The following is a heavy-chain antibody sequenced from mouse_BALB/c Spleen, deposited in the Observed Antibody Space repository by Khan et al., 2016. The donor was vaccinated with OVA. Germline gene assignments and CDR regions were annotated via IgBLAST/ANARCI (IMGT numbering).Heavy chain of an antibody. CDR3: ARAYYRYDGYYAMDY. CDR1: AFSLSRYN. D-gene: IGHD2-14*01. CDR2: IWGGGGT. J-gene: IGHJ4*01. V-gene: IGHV2-6-4*01. Sequence: QVQPQQSGPGLVAPSQSLSITCTVSAFSLSRYNIHWVRQPPGKGLEWLGMIWGGGGTDYNSNLKSRLNISKDNSKSQVFLKMNSLQTDDTAIYYCARAYYRYDGYYAMDYWGQGTSVTVSS.